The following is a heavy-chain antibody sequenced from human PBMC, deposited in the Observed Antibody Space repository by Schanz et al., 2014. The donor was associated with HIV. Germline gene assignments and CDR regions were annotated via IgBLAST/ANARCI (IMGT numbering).Heavy chain of an antibody. CDR1: GFTFSSYG. CDR3: AKGSSLWSFYYGMDV. J-gene: IGHJ6*02. Sequence: QVQLEESGGGVVQPGRSLRVSCAASGFTFSSYGMHWVRQAPGKGLEWVANIKEDGSVINYVDSVKGRFTISRDNVKNTLYLQMNSLRAEDTAVYYCAKGSSLWSFYYGMDVWGQGTTVTVSS. CDR2: IKEDGSVI. D-gene: IGHD3-10*01. V-gene: IGHV3-30*18.